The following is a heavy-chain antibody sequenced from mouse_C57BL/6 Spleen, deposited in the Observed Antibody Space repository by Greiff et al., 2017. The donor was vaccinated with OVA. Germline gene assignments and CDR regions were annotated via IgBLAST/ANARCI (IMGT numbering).Heavy chain of an antibody. D-gene: IGHD1-1*01. CDR3: ARNYGSSYDYWYFDV. CDR1: GYAFTNYL. Sequence: QVHVKQSGAELVRPGTSVKVSCKASGYAFTNYLIEWVKQRPGQGLEWIGVINPGSGGTNYNEKFKGKATLTADKSSSTAYMQLSSLTSEDSAVYFCARNYGSSYDYWYFDVWGTGTTVTVSS. J-gene: IGHJ1*03. V-gene: IGHV1-54*01. CDR2: INPGSGGT.